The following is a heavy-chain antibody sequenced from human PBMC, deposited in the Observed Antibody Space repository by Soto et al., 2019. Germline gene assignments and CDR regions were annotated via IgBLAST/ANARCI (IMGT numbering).Heavy chain of an antibody. J-gene: IGHJ4*02. Sequence: PSETLSLTCTVSGGPMISYYWSWIRQPPGRGLEWIGFIYYAGSTKYNPSLKSRVTISVDTSKNQFSLKLNSVTAADTAVYYCARFARDSSGWNDFDYWGQGTLVTVSS. CDR1: GGPMISYY. V-gene: IGHV4-59*01. CDR2: IYYAGST. CDR3: ARFARDSSGWNDFDY. D-gene: IGHD6-19*01.